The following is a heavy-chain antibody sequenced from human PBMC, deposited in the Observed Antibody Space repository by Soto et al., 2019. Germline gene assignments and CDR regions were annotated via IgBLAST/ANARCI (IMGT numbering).Heavy chain of an antibody. J-gene: IGHJ3*02. CDR3: AREGCSGGSCFRLGAFDI. Sequence: QVQLQESGPGLVKPSQTLSLTCTVSGGSISSGGYYWSWIRQHPGKGLEWIGYIYYSGSTYYNPSLKSRVTISVDTSKNQFSLKLSSVTAADTAVYYCAREGCSGGSCFRLGAFDIWGQGTMVTVSS. V-gene: IGHV4-31*03. CDR1: GGSISSGGYY. D-gene: IGHD2-15*01. CDR2: IYYSGST.